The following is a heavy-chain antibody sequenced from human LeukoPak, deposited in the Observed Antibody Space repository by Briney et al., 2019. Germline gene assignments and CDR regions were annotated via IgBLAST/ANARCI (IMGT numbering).Heavy chain of an antibody. Sequence: PGRSLRLSCAASGFTFSSYGMHWVRQAPGKGLEWVADIWYDGSNKYYAYSVKGRFTISRDNYKNTLYLQMNSLRAEDTAVYYCARDKYCSSTSCYVVRDYYYGMDVWGQGTTVTVSS. CDR2: IWYDGSNK. J-gene: IGHJ6*02. CDR1: GFTFSSYG. V-gene: IGHV3-33*01. CDR3: ARDKYCSSTSCYVVRDYYYGMDV. D-gene: IGHD2-2*01.